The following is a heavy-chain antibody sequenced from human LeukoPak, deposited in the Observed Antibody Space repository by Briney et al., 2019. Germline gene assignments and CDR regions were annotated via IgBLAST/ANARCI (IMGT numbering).Heavy chain of an antibody. CDR1: GYTFTSYA. V-gene: IGHV1-3*04. Sequence: GASVKVSCKTSGYTFTSYAMHWVRQAPGQSLECMGWIDTDNGNTKYSQKFQGRVTITRDTSASTAYMELSSLRSEDTAVYYCARESSGYPRYYGMDVWGQGTTVTVSS. J-gene: IGHJ6*02. CDR2: IDTDNGNT. D-gene: IGHD3-22*01. CDR3: ARESSGYPRYYGMDV.